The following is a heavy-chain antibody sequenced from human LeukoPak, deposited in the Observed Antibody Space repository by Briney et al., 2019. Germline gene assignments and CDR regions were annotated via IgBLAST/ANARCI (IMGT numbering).Heavy chain of an antibody. CDR3: ARDMYSAPFGWFDP. V-gene: IGHV4-59*01. CDR2: IYYSGST. J-gene: IGHJ5*02. CDR1: GGSLSSYY. D-gene: IGHD2-21*01. Sequence: PSETLSLTCTVSGGSLSSYYWSWIRQPPGKGLEWIGYIYYSGSTNYNPSLKSRVTISVDTSKNQFSLKLSSVTAADTAVYYCARDMYSAPFGWFDPWGQGTLVTVSS.